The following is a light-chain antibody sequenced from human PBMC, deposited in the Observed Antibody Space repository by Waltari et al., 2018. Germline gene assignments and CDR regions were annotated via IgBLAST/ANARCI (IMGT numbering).Light chain of an antibody. CDR3: QQSKNAPLT. CDR1: QYISDY. V-gene: IGKV1-39*01. Sequence: CRASQYISDYLNWYRRKPGKAPKLLISAASSLQSGVPSSFRGSGSGTVLTLTISNLQPEDFATYYCQQSKNAPLTFGGGTRVEI. J-gene: IGKJ4*01. CDR2: AAS.